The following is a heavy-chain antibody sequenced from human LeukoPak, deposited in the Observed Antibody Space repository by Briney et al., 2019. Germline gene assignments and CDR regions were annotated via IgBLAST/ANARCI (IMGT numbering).Heavy chain of an antibody. V-gene: IGHV3-74*01. CDR2: INSDGSNT. CDR3: AGGLSDYYYTVGY. Sequence: TGGSQRLSCTTSGFTVTNYWMHWVRQAPGKGLVWVSRINSDGSNTNYAGSVKGRFTISRDNARNTLYLQMNSLRAEDTAVYYCAGGLSDYYYTVGYWGQGTLVTVSS. CDR1: GFTVTNYW. D-gene: IGHD3-3*01. J-gene: IGHJ4*02.